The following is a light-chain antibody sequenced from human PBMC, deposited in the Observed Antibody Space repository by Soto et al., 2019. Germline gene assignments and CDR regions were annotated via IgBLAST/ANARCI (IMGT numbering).Light chain of an antibody. V-gene: IGKV3-15*01. Sequence: EVVLTQSPATLSVSPGERATLSCRASQTVSRSLAWYQQKPGQAPRLLIYGASTRATGSPGRFSGSGSGTDFTLTISSLQAEDFAVYHCQQYLEWRQYTFGQGTKVEIK. CDR2: GAS. J-gene: IGKJ2*01. CDR3: QQYLEWRQYT. CDR1: QTVSRS.